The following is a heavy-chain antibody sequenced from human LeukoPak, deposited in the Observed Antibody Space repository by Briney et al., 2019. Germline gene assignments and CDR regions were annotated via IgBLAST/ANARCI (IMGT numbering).Heavy chain of an antibody. D-gene: IGHD5-24*01. Sequence: TSETLSLTCTVSGGSISSYYWSWIRQPPGKGLEWIGYIYYSGSTNYNPSLKSRVTISIDTSKNQFSLKVNSVTAADTAMYYCVRDNDGSDYWGQGTLVTVSS. CDR1: GGSISSYY. CDR2: IYYSGST. CDR3: VRDNDGSDY. V-gene: IGHV4-59*12. J-gene: IGHJ4*02.